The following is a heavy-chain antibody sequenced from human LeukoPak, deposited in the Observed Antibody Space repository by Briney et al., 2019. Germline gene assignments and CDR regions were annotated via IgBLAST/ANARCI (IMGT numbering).Heavy chain of an antibody. Sequence: GGSLRLSCAASGFTFSSYAMHWVRQAPGKGLEWVAVISYDGSNKYYADSVKGRFTISRDNSKNTLYLQMSSLRAEDTAVYYCARDGTTLDAFDIWGQGTMVTVSS. J-gene: IGHJ3*02. CDR2: ISYDGSNK. D-gene: IGHD1-7*01. CDR3: ARDGTTLDAFDI. CDR1: GFTFSSYA. V-gene: IGHV3-30-3*01.